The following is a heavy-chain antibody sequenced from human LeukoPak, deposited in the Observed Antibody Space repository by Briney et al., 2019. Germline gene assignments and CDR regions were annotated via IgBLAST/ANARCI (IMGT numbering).Heavy chain of an antibody. D-gene: IGHD3-3*01. J-gene: IGHJ4*02. Sequence: PGGSLRLSCAASGFTFSSYAMHWVRQAPGKGLEWVGFIRSKGSGGTIEYAASVKGRFTLSRDDSKSIVSLQMNSLQSEDTAVYYCVKGRTRADSWGQGTLVTVSS. CDR1: GFTFSSYA. CDR2: IRSKGSGGTI. V-gene: IGHV3-49*04. CDR3: VKGRTRADS.